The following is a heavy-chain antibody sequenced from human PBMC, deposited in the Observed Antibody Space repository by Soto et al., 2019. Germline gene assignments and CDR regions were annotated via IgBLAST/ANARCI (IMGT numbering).Heavy chain of an antibody. CDR1: GFTFSDYY. CDR2: MYYSGNT. CDR3: ASQLRYCSGGSCRLYYFDY. V-gene: IGHV4-59*05. D-gene: IGHD2-15*01. J-gene: IGHJ4*02. Sequence: ESLKISCAASGFTFSDYYMSWIRQAPGKGLEWIGSMYYSGNTYYNPSLKSRVTISVDTSKNQFSLKLNSVTAADTAVYYCASQLRYCSGGSCRLYYFDYWGQGTLVTVSS.